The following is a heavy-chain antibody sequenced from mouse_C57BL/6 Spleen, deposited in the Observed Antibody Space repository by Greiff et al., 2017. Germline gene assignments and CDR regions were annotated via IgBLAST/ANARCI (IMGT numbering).Heavy chain of an antibody. V-gene: IGHV5-4*01. J-gene: IGHJ2*01. D-gene: IGHD2-5*01. Sequence: EVMLVESGGGLVKPGGSLKLSCAASGFTFSSYAMSWVRQTPEKRLEWVATISDGGSYTYYPDNVKGRFTISRDNAKNNLYLQMSHLKSEDTAMYYCARERSNYGYYFDYWGQGTTLTVSS. CDR1: GFTFSSYA. CDR3: ARERSNYGYYFDY. CDR2: ISDGGSYT.